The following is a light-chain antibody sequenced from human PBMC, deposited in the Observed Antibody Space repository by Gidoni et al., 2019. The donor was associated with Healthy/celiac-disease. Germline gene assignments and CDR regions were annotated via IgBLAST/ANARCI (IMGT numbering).Light chain of an antibody. Sequence: TISCTGTSSDVGGYNYVSWYQQHPGNAPKLMIYEVSKRPSGVPDRFFGSKSGNTASLTVSGLQAEDEADYYCSSYAGSNTVFGGGTKLTVL. V-gene: IGLV2-8*03. CDR3: SSYAGSNTV. CDR1: SSDVGGYNY. J-gene: IGLJ2*01. CDR2: EVS.